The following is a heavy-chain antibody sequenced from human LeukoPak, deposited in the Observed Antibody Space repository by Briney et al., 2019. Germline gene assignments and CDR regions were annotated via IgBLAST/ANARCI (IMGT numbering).Heavy chain of an antibody. CDR3: AKGLPVMSSRKRRVSDYFDY. Sequence: PGGSLRLSCAASGFTFSSYAMSWVRQAPGKGLEWVSAISGSGGSTYYADSVKGRFTISRDNSKNTLYLQMNSLRAEDTAVYYCAKGLPVMSSRKRRVSDYFDYWGQGTLVTVSS. D-gene: IGHD3-16*01. CDR2: ISGSGGST. J-gene: IGHJ4*02. V-gene: IGHV3-23*01. CDR1: GFTFSSYA.